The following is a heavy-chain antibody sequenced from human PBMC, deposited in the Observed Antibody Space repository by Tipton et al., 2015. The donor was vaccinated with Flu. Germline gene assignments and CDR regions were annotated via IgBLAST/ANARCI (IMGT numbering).Heavy chain of an antibody. CDR3: ARGRDNAFDV. Sequence: GLVKPSQTLSLTCAISGDNVSTFGAAWNWIRQSPLRGLEWLGRAYSRFKWNFDYAESVRSRLTINVDTFKNQVSLQLSSVTPEDTSVYFCARGRDNAFDVWGQGTKVIVSS. CDR2: AYSRFKWNF. CDR1: GDNVSTFGAA. D-gene: IGHD1-14*01. J-gene: IGHJ3*01. V-gene: IGHV6-1*01.